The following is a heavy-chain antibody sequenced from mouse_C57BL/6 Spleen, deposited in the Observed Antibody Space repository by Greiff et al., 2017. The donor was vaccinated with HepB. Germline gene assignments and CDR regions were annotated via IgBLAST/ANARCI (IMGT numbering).Heavy chain of an antibody. J-gene: IGHJ2*01. CDR1: GYTFTSYW. D-gene: IGHD1-1*01. CDR2: IDPSDSYT. CDR3: ARKDCGSSYFDY. V-gene: IGHV1-69*01. Sequence: QVQLQQPGAELVMPGASVKLSCKASGYTFTSYWMHWVKQRPGQGLEWIGEIDPSDSYTNYNQKFKGKSTLTVDKSSSTAYMQLSSLTSEDSAVYYCARKDCGSSYFDYWGQGTTLTVSS.